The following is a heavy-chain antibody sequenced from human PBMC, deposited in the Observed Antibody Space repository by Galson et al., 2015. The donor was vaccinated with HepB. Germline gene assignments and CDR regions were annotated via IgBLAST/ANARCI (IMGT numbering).Heavy chain of an antibody. Sequence: SLRLSCAASGFVFSSHGMHWARQAPGKGLEWVAVAWYDGTKQYYSASVEGRFTISRDNSKNMVYLQMNSLRVEDTAVYYCWMIGTDFDYWGQGTLVTVSS. D-gene: IGHD2-21*01. V-gene: IGHV3-33*01. CDR2: AWYDGTKQ. J-gene: IGHJ4*02. CDR3: WMIGTDFDY. CDR1: GFVFSSHG.